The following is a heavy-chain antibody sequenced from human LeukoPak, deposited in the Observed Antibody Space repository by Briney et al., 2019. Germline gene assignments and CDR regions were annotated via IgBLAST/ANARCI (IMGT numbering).Heavy chain of an antibody. V-gene: IGHV3-74*01. CDR3: TTSPLTYCSSTSCYLYDY. CDR2: INSDGSST. Sequence: GGSLRLSCAASGLTASPYWMHWVRQAPGEGLVWVSQINSDGSSTSYADSVKGRFTISRDNAKNTLYLQMNSLKTEDTAVYYCTTSPLTYCSSTSCYLYDYWGQGTLVTVSS. J-gene: IGHJ4*02. D-gene: IGHD2-2*01. CDR1: GLTASPYW.